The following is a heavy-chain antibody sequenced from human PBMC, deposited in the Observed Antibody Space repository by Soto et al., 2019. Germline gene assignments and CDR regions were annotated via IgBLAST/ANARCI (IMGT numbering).Heavy chain of an antibody. D-gene: IGHD6-25*01. Sequence: TSETLSLTCTVSCGSISSCDYYWSWIRQPPGKGLEWIGYIYYSGSTYYNPSLKSRVTISVDTSKNQFSPKLSSVTAADTAVYYCARQRRDFYYWGQGSLVTVSS. CDR2: IYYSGST. J-gene: IGHJ4*02. V-gene: IGHV4-30-4*01. CDR1: CGSISSCDYY. CDR3: ARQRRDFYY.